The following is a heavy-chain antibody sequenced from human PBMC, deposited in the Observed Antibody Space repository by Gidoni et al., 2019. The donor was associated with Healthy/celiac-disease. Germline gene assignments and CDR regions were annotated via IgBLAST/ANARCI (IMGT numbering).Heavy chain of an antibody. CDR2: ISGSGGST. CDR1: GFTFSSYA. Sequence: EVQLLESGGGLVQPGGSLRLSFAASGFTFSSYAMSWVRQAPGKGLEWVSAISGSGGSTYYADSVKGRFTISRDNSKNTLYLQMNSLRAEDTAVYYCAKPPSRYYYDSSGYYQGSGMDVWGQGTTVTVSS. J-gene: IGHJ6*02. CDR3: AKPPSRYYYDSSGYYQGSGMDV. V-gene: IGHV3-23*01. D-gene: IGHD3-22*01.